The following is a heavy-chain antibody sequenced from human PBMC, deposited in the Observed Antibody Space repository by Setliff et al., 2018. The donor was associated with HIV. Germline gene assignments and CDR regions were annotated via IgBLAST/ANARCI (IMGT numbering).Heavy chain of an antibody. Sequence: PAATLSLTCTVSGGSRSDYYWSWIQQAPGKGLEWIGYVYYNGNINYNPSLRSRVTISVDTYKNQFYLTLTAVTAKDTAVYYCARDLDYETGKSDAFDIWGQGTRVTVSS. D-gene: IGHD1-1*01. J-gene: IGHJ3*02. CDR2: VYYNGNI. CDR1: GGSRSDYY. CDR3: ARDLDYETGKSDAFDI. V-gene: IGHV4-59*01.